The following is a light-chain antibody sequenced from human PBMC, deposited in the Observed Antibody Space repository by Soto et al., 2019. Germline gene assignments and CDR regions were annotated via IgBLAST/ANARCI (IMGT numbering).Light chain of an antibody. Sequence: QSALTQPASVSGSPGQSITISCTGTSSDVGAYNYVSWYQQHPSKAPKLIIYEVSNRPSGVSNRFSGSKSGNTASLTISGLQAEDEADYYCSSYTSIGTLVFGGGTKVTVL. J-gene: IGLJ2*01. CDR3: SSYTSIGTLV. V-gene: IGLV2-14*01. CDR1: SSDVGAYNY. CDR2: EVS.